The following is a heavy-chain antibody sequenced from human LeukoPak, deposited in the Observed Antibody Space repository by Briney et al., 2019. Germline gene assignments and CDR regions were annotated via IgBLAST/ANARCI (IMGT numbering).Heavy chain of an antibody. J-gene: IGHJ4*02. D-gene: IGHD3-22*01. V-gene: IGHV3-21*01. CDR2: ISSSSSYI. CDR3: ARNDYDSSGQFDY. Sequence: GGSLRLSCAASGFTFSSYSMNWVRQAPGKGLEWVSSISSSSSYIYYTDSVKGRFTISRDNAKNSLFLQMNSLRAEDTAVYYCARNDYDSSGQFDYWGQGTLVTVSS. CDR1: GFTFSSYS.